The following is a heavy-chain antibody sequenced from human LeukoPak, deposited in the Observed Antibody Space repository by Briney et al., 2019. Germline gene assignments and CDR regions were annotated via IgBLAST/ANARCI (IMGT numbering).Heavy chain of an antibody. CDR1: GYSISSGYY. Sequence: PSETLSLTCTVSGYSISSGYYWGWIRQPPGKGLEWIGSIYHSGSTYYNPSLKSRVTISVDTSKNQFSLKLSSVTAADTAVYYCARHRGYSSSSNYYYYMDVWGKGTTVTVSS. CDR2: IYHSGST. J-gene: IGHJ6*03. D-gene: IGHD6-6*01. CDR3: ARHRGYSSSSNYYYYMDV. V-gene: IGHV4-38-2*02.